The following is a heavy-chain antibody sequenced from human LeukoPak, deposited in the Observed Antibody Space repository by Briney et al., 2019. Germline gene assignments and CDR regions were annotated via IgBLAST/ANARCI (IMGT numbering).Heavy chain of an antibody. CDR2: IRYDGSNK. Sequence: QTGGSLRLSCAASGFTFSSYGMHWVRQAPGKGLEWVAFIRYDGSNKYYADSVRGRFTISRDNSKNTLYLQMNSLRAEDTAVYYCAKSHDSSGYPGTWGQGTLVTVSS. D-gene: IGHD3-22*01. J-gene: IGHJ4*02. CDR1: GFTFSSYG. CDR3: AKSHDSSGYPGT. V-gene: IGHV3-30*02.